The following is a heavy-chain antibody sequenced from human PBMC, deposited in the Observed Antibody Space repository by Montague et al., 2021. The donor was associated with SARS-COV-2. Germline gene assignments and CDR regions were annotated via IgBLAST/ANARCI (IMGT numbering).Heavy chain of an antibody. Sequence: SETLSLTCTVSGGSISSSSYYWGWLRPPPGKGLEWIGSIYSSGSTYYHPSLKSLVTLSVDTSKHHSSLKLSSVTAAATAVYYCARRVTGTTVHYYYYGMDVWGQGTTVTVSS. CDR3: ARRVTGTTVHYYYYGMDV. CDR1: GGSISSSSYY. V-gene: IGHV4-39*02. J-gene: IGHJ6*02. CDR2: IYSSGST. D-gene: IGHD1-20*01.